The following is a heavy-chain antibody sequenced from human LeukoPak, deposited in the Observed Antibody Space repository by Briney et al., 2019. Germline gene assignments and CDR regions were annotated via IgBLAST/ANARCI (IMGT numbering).Heavy chain of an antibody. CDR2: ISSSSSYI. Sequence: GGSLRLSCAASGFTFSSYSINWVRQAPGKGLEWVSSISSSSSYIYYTDSAKGRFTISRDNAKNSLYLQMNSLSAEDTAVYYWSKTRPATGYSYGRAPYYYYMDVWGKGTTVTISS. CDR1: GFTFSSYS. CDR3: SKTRPATGYSYGRAPYYYYMDV. D-gene: IGHD5-18*01. V-gene: IGHV3-21*01. J-gene: IGHJ6*03.